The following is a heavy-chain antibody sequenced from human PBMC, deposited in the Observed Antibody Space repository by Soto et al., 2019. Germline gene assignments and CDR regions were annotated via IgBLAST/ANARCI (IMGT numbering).Heavy chain of an antibody. Sequence: EVHLLESGGGLVQPGGSLRLSCAASGFTFSNYGMSWVRQAPGKGLEWVSFISASGDNTYYADSVKGRFTISRDSSKNTLDVQMNSLRAEDTAVYYCAKGGRIVVAGINYYAMDVWGQGTTVTVSS. CDR2: ISASGDNT. D-gene: IGHD6-19*01. CDR3: AKGGRIVVAGINYYAMDV. V-gene: IGHV3-23*01. CDR1: GFTFSNYG. J-gene: IGHJ6*02.